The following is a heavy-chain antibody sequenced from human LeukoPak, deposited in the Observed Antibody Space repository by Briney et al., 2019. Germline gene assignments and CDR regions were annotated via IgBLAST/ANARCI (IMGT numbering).Heavy chain of an antibody. CDR3: ARRAQTYHYDGNWFDP. V-gene: IGHV3-74*01. J-gene: IGHJ5*02. CDR1: GFTFSSYW. D-gene: IGHD3-22*01. CDR2: INSDGSST. Sequence: GGSLRLSCAASGFTFSSYWMHWVRQAPGKGLVWVSRINSDGSSTSYADSVKGRFTISRDNAKNTLYLQMNSLRAEDTAVYYCARRAQTYHYDGNWFDPWGQGTLVTVSS.